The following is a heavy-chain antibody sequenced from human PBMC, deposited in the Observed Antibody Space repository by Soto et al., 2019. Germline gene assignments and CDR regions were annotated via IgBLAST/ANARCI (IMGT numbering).Heavy chain of an antibody. CDR1: GYTFTSYY. Sequence: ASVKVSCKASGYTFTSYYMHWVRQAPGQGLEWMGIITPSGGSTSYAQKFQGRVTMTRDTSTSTVYMELSSLRSEDTAVYYCARDRTAGTTTRYFQHWGQGTLVTGSS. D-gene: IGHD6-19*01. V-gene: IGHV1-46*01. CDR2: ITPSGGST. CDR3: ARDRTAGTTTRYFQH. J-gene: IGHJ1*01.